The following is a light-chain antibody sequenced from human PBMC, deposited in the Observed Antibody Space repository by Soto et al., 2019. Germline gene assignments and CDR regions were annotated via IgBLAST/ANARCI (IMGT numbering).Light chain of an antibody. CDR1: QSVSRNY. V-gene: IGKV3-20*01. J-gene: IGKJ3*01. Sequence: EIVLTQSPGTMSLSQGERATLSCRASQSVSRNYLAWYQQKPGQAPRLLIYGASSRATGIPDRFSGSGSRTDFTLTISRLEPEDFAVYYCQQYGSSRFTFCPGTKVDIK. CDR3: QQYGSSRFT. CDR2: GAS.